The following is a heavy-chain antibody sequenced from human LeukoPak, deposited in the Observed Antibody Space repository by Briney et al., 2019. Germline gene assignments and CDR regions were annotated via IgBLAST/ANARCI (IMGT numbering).Heavy chain of an antibody. J-gene: IGHJ4*02. Sequence: GGSLRLSCAASGFTVSSNYMSWVRQAPGKGLEWVSVIYSGGSTYYADSVKGRFTTSRDNSKNTLHLQMNSLRAEDTAVYYCARDGRSGWNDHDYWGQGTLVIVSS. V-gene: IGHV3-53*01. CDR3: ARDGRSGWNDHDY. D-gene: IGHD6-19*01. CDR1: GFTVSSNY. CDR2: IYSGGST.